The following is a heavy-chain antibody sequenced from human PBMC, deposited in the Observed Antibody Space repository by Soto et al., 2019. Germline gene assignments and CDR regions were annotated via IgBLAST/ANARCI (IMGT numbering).Heavy chain of an antibody. Sequence: QVQLVQSGAEVKKPGSSVKVSCKASGGTFSSYAISWVRQAPGQGLEWMGGIIPIFGTANYAQKFQGRVTITADESTSTAYMELSSLRSEDTAVYYCARHYGDIVLVPAASSFDYWGQGTLVTVSS. CDR2: IIPIFGTA. V-gene: IGHV1-69*12. CDR3: ARHYGDIVLVPAASSFDY. D-gene: IGHD2-2*01. J-gene: IGHJ4*02. CDR1: GGTFSSYA.